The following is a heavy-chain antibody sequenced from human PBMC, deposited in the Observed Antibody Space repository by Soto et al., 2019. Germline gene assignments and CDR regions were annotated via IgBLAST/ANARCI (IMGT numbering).Heavy chain of an antibody. D-gene: IGHD1-20*01. J-gene: IGHJ5*02. V-gene: IGHV3-11*01. CDR3: ARDIGISGNWFDP. CDR2: ISGSSTTK. Sequence: PGGSLRLSCAASGCGFSDYYMTWIRQAPGKGLERVSYISGSSTTKYYADSVKGRFTISRDNTKNSLFLHMNSLTTEDTGVYYCARDIGISGNWFDPWGQGTLVTVSS. CDR1: GCGFSDYY.